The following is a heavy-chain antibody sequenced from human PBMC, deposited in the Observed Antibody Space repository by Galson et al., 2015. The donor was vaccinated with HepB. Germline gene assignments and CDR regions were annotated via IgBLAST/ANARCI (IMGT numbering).Heavy chain of an antibody. J-gene: IGHJ5*02. D-gene: IGHD3-3*01. CDR1: GFTFSSYA. CDR2: ISGSGGSR. CDR3: AKDLPVGMVGVAGGFDP. V-gene: IGHV3-23*01. Sequence: SLRLSCAASGFTFSSYAMSWVRQAPGKGLECVSDISGSGGSRYYADSVKGRFTSSRDNSKNTLYLQINSLRAEDTAVYYCAKDLPVGMVGVAGGFDPWGQGTLVTVSS.